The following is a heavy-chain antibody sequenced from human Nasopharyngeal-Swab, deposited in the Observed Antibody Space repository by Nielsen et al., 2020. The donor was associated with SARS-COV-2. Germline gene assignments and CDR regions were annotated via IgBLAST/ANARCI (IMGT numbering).Heavy chain of an antibody. Sequence: ASVKVSCKASGYSFPDYYMHWVRQAPGQGLKWMGLVSPRNGSTSYAQKLQGRVTITSDTSTRTVYMALSSLTSKDTAVYYCATGGLDYWGQGTLVTVSS. CDR2: VSPRNGST. D-gene: IGHD3-10*01. V-gene: IGHV1-46*04. CDR1: GYSFPDYY. J-gene: IGHJ4*02. CDR3: ATGGLDY.